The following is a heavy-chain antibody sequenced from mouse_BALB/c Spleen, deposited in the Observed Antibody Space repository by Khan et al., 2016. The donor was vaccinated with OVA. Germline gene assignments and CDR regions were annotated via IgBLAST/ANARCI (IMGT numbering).Heavy chain of an antibody. CDR1: GYTFTNYG. J-gene: IGHJ1*01. CDR2: INTYTGEP. Sequence: QIQLVQSGPELKKPGETVKISCKASGYTFTNYGMNWVKQAPGKGLKWMGWINTYTGEPTYGDDLKGRFASSLETSASTAYLQINNLKNEDTATYFCARVGNYWYFDVWGAGTTVTVSS. CDR3: ARVGNYWYFDV. D-gene: IGHD2-1*01. V-gene: IGHV9-3-1*01.